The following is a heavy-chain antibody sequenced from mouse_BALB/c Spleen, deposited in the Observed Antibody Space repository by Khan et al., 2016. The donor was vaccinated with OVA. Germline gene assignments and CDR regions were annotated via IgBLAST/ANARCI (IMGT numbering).Heavy chain of an antibody. CDR1: GYSITSDYA. V-gene: IGHV3-2*02. D-gene: IGHD2-3*01. J-gene: IGHJ4*01. CDR3: ARDGSRYNYAMDY. CDR2: ISSSGST. Sequence: EVQLQESGPGLVKPSQSLSLTCTVTGYSITSDYAWNWIRPFPGNKLEWMGYISSSGSTNYNPALKSRISITRDTTKNQFFLLLNSVTTEDTATYYCARDGSRYNYAMDYWGQGTSVTVSS.